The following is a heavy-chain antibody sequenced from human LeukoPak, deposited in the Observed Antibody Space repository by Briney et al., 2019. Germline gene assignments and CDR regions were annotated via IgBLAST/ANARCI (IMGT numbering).Heavy chain of an antibody. CDR3: ARLYCSRTSCLFDS. CDR2: IYYNGSA. Sequence: PSETLSLTCTVSGGSIRSSYYYWGWIRQPPGKGLEWIGYIYYNGSAKYNPSLKSRVTISLDTSKNQFSLKLSSVTAADTAMYYCARLYCSRTSCLFDSWGQGALVTVSS. J-gene: IGHJ4*02. CDR1: GGSIRSSYYY. D-gene: IGHD2-2*01. V-gene: IGHV4-61*05.